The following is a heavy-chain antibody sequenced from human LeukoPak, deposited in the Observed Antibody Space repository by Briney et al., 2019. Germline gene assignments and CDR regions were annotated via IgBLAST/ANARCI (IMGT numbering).Heavy chain of an antibody. CDR2: ISAYNGNT. J-gene: IGHJ5*02. Sequence: ASVKVSCKASGYTFASYAIIWVRHAPGQGLEWMGWISAYNGNTNYAQKFQGRVTMTTDTSTSTAYMDLRSLRSDDTAVYYCARTWFGELSWFDPWGQGTLVTVSS. D-gene: IGHD3-10*01. CDR3: ARTWFGELSWFDP. V-gene: IGHV1-18*01. CDR1: GYTFASYA.